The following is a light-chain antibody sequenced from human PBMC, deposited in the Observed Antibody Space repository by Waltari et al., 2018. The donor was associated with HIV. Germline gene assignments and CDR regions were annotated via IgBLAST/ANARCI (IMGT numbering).Light chain of an antibody. V-gene: IGLV2-11*01. CDR3: CSYADTYFVL. CDR2: DVN. Sequence: QSALTQPRSVSGSPGQSVTISCTGTSSDVGGYNYVSWYQHHPNKGPKLLIYDVNKRPSGVPDRFSGSKSGNTASLTISGLQAEDEADYYCCSYADTYFVLFGGRTKPTVL. J-gene: IGLJ2*01. CDR1: SSDVGGYNY.